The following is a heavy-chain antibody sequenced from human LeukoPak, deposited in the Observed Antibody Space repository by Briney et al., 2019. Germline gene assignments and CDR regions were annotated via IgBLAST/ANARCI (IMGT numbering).Heavy chain of an antibody. D-gene: IGHD3-3*01. CDR3: ARTVSLYYDFWSGYYTPYYYYGMDV. Sequence: ASVKVSCKASGYTFTSYDINWVRQATGQGLEWMGWMNPNRGNTGYAQKFQGRVTMTRNTSISTAYMELSSLRSEDTAVYYCARTVSLYYDFWSGYYTPYYYYGMDVWGQGTTVTVSS. CDR2: MNPNRGNT. J-gene: IGHJ6*02. CDR1: GYTFTSYD. V-gene: IGHV1-8*01.